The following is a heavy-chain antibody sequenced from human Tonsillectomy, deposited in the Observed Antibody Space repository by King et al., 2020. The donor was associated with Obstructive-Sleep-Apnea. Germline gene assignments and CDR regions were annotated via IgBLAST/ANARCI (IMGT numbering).Heavy chain of an antibody. D-gene: IGHD2-2*01. V-gene: IGHV5-10-1*01. CDR3: ARQDIVVVPAANHAWFDP. CDR2: IDPSDSYT. Sequence: QLVQSGAEVKKPGESLRISCKGSGYSFTSYWISWVRQMPGKGLEWMGRIDPSDSYTNYSPSFQGHVTISADKSISTAYLQWSSLKASATAMYYCARQDIVVVPAANHAWFDPWGQGTLVTVSS. J-gene: IGHJ5*02. CDR1: GYSFTSYW.